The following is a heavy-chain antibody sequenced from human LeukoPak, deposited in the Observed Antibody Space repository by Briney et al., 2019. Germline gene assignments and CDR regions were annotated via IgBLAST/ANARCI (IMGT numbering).Heavy chain of an antibody. Sequence: PGGSLRLSCEVSGLTFSSYWMHWVRQVPGKGLVWVSRINSDGSTTTYADSVKGRYTISRDNTKNTLYVQMNSLRAEDTDVYYCVEDVGATLWGQGTLVTVSS. CDR3: VEDVGATL. D-gene: IGHD1-26*01. V-gene: IGHV3-74*01. CDR1: GLTFSSYW. CDR2: INSDGSTT. J-gene: IGHJ4*02.